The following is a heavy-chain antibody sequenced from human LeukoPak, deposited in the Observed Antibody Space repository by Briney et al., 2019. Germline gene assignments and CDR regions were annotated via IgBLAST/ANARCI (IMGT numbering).Heavy chain of an antibody. J-gene: IGHJ4*02. V-gene: IGHV3-33*06. CDR2: IWYDGSNK. D-gene: IGHD2-2*01. Sequence: PGGSLRLSCAASGFTFSSYGMHWVRQAPGKGLEWVAVIWYDGSNKYYADSVKGRFTISRDNSKNTLYLQMNSLRAEDTAVYYCAKESPKSCSSTTCSIDYWGQGTLVTVSS. CDR1: GFTFSSYG. CDR3: AKESPKSCSSTTCSIDY.